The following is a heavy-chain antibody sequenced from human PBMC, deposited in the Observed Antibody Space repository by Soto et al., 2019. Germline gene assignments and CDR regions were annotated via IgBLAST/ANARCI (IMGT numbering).Heavy chain of an antibody. V-gene: IGHV3-21*01. D-gene: IGHD3-3*01. J-gene: IGHJ6*02. Sequence: EVQLVESGGGLVKPGGSLRLSCAASGFTFSSYSMNWVRQAPGKGLEWVSAISSSSSSIYYADSVKGRFTISRDNAKNSLYLQMNSLRAEDTAVYYCARDLINPSTSFGVVNYYYGMDVWGQGNTVTVSS. CDR3: ARDLINPSTSFGVVNYYYGMDV. CDR1: GFTFSSYS. CDR2: ISSSSSSI.